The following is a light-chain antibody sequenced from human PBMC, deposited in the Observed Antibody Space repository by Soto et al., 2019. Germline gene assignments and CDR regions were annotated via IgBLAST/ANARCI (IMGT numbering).Light chain of an antibody. CDR3: QKYNSAPVP. V-gene: IGKV1-27*01. CDR1: QDISNY. Sequence: DIPMTQSPSALSASVGDRVTITCRASQDISNYLAWYQQKPGKAPKLLIYAASTLQSGVPSRFSGSGSGTDFTLTISSLQPEDGATYYCQKYNSAPVPFGQGTKLEIK. CDR2: AAS. J-gene: IGKJ2*01.